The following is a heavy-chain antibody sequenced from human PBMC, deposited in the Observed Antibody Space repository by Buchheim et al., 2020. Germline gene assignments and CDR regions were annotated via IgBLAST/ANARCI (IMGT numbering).Heavy chain of an antibody. CDR3: ARGGFSGSASDY. CDR1: GVTFDGYD. Sequence: EVQLVESGGRVVRPGGSLRLSCAASGVTFDGYDLTWVRQAPGKGLEWVSGINWNGGTTGYADSVKGRFTISRDNAKNSLYLQMNSLRADDTAFYYRARGGFSGSASDYWGQGTL. CDR2: INWNGGTT. J-gene: IGHJ4*02. V-gene: IGHV3-20*04. D-gene: IGHD6-19*01.